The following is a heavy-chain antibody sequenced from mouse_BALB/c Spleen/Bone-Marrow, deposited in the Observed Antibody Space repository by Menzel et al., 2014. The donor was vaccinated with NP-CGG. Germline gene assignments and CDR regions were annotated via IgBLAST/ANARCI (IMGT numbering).Heavy chain of an antibody. D-gene: IGHD1-1*01. CDR1: GFDFSRYW. V-gene: IGHV4-1*02. J-gene: IGHJ3*01. CDR3: SRLYYYGNFAY. CDR2: INPDSSTI. Sequence: EVQLQQSGGGLVQPGGSLKLSCAASGFDFSRYWMSWVRQAPGKGLEWIGEINPDSSTINYTPSLKDKFIISRDNAKNTLYLQMSKVRPEDTALYYCSRLYYYGNFAYWGQGTLVTVSA.